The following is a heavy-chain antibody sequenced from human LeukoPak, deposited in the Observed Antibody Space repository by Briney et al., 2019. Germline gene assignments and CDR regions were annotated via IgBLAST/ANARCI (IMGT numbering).Heavy chain of an antibody. CDR1: GFTFSSYS. V-gene: IGHV3-21*01. J-gene: IGHJ4*02. CDR2: ISDNSYWN. D-gene: IGHD2-2*01. CDR3: ANHLACGSTSCPPFDD. Sequence: GGSLRLSCAASGFTFSSYSMSWVRQAPGKGLEWVSSISDNSYWNYYADSVEGRFFISRDSAKNSLYLQMNSLRAEDTAVYYCANHLACGSTSCPPFDDWGQGTLVTVSS.